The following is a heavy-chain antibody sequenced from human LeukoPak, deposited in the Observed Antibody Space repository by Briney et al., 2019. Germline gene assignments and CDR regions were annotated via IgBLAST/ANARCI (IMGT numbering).Heavy chain of an antibody. V-gene: IGHV1-18*01. D-gene: IGHD1-26*01. CDR3: ARDQTPWLGSYGDYFDY. Sequence: GASVKVSCKASGYTFTSYGISWVRQAPGQGLEWMGWISAYNGNTNYAQKLQGRVTMTTDTSTSTAYMELRSLRSDDTAVYYCARDQTPWLGSYGDYFDYWGQGTLVTVSS. CDR2: ISAYNGNT. J-gene: IGHJ4*02. CDR1: GYTFTSYG.